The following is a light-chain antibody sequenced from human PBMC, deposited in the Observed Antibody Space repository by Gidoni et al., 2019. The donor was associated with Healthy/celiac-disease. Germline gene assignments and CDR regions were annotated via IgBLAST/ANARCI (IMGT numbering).Light chain of an antibody. J-gene: IGKJ1*01. V-gene: IGKV4-1*01. CDR1: QSVLYSSNNKTY. CDR2: WAS. CDR3: QQYYSTPVT. Sequence: DIVMTQSPDSLAVSLGERATINCKSSQSVLYSSNNKTYLAWYQQKPGQPPKLLIYWASTRESGVPDRFSGSGSGTDFTLTISSLQAEDVAVYYCQQYYSTPVTFGQXTKVEIK.